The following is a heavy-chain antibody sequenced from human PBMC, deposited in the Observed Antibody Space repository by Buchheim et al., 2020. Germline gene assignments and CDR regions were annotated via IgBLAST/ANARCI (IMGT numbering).Heavy chain of an antibody. CDR3: TTVPPGPFAF. J-gene: IGHJ4*02. V-gene: IGHV3-15*01. Sequence: EVQLVESGGGLVKPGGSLRLSCAASGFTFSNAWMSWVRQAPGKGLEWVGRIKTKTEGGRTDYASPVKGRFTISRDDSKNTLFVQMNTLKPENTGVYYCTTVPPGPFAFWGQGPL. CDR2: IKTKTEGGRT. CDR1: GFTFSNAW.